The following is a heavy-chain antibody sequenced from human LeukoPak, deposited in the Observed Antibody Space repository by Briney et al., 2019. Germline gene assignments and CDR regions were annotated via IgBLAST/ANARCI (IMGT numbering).Heavy chain of an antibody. D-gene: IGHD5-18*01. CDR1: GFTFSSYA. Sequence: PGGSLRLSCAASGFTFSSYAMSWVRQAPGKGLEWVSAISNRGDTGSYADSVKGRFTMSRDNSKNTLSLQMNGLRADDTAVYYCAKDFFSGYGSYSYGAFDYWGQGILVTVSS. J-gene: IGHJ4*02. CDR2: ISNRGDTG. V-gene: IGHV3-23*01. CDR3: AKDFFSGYGSYSYGAFDY.